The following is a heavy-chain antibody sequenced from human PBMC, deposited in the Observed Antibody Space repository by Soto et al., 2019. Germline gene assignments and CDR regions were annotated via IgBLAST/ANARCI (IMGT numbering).Heavy chain of an antibody. CDR1: GFTFSSYG. CDR3: ARDPDGSGSFNWFDP. J-gene: IGHJ5*02. V-gene: IGHV3-33*01. D-gene: IGHD3-10*01. CDR2: IWYDGSNK. Sequence: GGSLRLSCAASGFTFSSYGMHWVRQAPGKGLEWVAVIWYDGSNKYYADSVKGRFTISRDNSKNTLYLQMNSLRAEETAVYYCARDPDGSGSFNWFDPWGQGTLVTISS.